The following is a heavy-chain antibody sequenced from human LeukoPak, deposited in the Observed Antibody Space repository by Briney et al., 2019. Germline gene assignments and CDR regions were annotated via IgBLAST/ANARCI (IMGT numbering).Heavy chain of an antibody. V-gene: IGHV1-2*06. CDR3: ARPNPGIAAAGTPGGFDP. CDR1: GYTFTGYY. CDR2: INPNSGGT. D-gene: IGHD6-13*01. Sequence: ASVKVSSKASGYTFTGYYMHWVRQAPRQGLEWMGRINPNSGGTNYAQKFQGRVTMTRDTSISTAYMELSRLRSHDTAVYYCARPNPGIAAAGTPGGFDPWGQGTLVTVSS. J-gene: IGHJ5*02.